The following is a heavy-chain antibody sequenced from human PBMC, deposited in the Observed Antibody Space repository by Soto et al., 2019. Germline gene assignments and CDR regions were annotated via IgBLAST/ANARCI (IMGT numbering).Heavy chain of an antibody. Sequence: AALKDSCKTSGDTSNRYSTHRLLRPVARRVEWMGWINAGNGHTKYSQKFQGRVTITMDTAASTAYMELSSLRSEDTGVYYCERASRSSSAYFYYGMDVWGQGTTVTVSS. CDR3: ERASRSSSAYFYYGMDV. CDR1: GDTSNRYS. CDR2: INAGNGHT. J-gene: IGHJ6*02. V-gene: IGHV1-3*01. D-gene: IGHD6-6*01.